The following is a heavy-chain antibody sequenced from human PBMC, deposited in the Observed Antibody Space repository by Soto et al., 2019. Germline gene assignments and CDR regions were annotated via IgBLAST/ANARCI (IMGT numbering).Heavy chain of an antibody. CDR1: GFTFSSYW. CDR3: ARGPLDY. Sequence: GGSLRLSCAASGFTFSSYWMNWVRQAPGGGLEWVANIKEDRSEKTYVDSVEGRFTISRDNAKNSLDLQMNSLRAGDTAVYYCARGPLDYWGQGTLVTVSS. CDR2: IKEDRSEK. J-gene: IGHJ4*02. V-gene: IGHV3-7*03.